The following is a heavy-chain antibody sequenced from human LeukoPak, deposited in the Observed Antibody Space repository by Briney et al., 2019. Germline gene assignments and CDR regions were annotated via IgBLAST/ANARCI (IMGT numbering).Heavy chain of an antibody. CDR2: ISTSGST. CDR3: ARRRDYYGSGSYNY. D-gene: IGHD3-10*01. V-gene: IGHV4-4*07. J-gene: IGHJ4*02. Sequence: SETLSLTCTVSGGSISNYYWSWIRQPAGKGLEWIGRISTSGSTNYNPSLKSRVTISVDTSKNQFSLKLSSVTAADTAVYYCARRRDYYGSGSYNYWGQGTLVTVSS. CDR1: GGSISNYY.